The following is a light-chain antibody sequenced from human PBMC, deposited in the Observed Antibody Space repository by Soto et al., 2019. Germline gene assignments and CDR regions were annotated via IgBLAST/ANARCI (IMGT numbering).Light chain of an antibody. CDR2: GNS. Sequence: QSVLTQPPSVSGAPGQRVTISCTGSSSNIGAGYDGHWYQQLPGTAPKLLIYGNSNRPSGVPDRFSGSKSGTSASLAINGLRAEDEADYYCQSYDSSLSGWVFGGGTKLTVL. CDR1: SSNIGAGYD. J-gene: IGLJ3*02. V-gene: IGLV1-40*01. CDR3: QSYDSSLSGWV.